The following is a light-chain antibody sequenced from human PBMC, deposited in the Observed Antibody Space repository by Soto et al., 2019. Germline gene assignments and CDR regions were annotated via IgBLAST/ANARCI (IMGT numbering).Light chain of an antibody. Sequence: VLTQSPYTLSLSPGDRATLAFRASQSVSSSYLAWYQQKPGQAPRLLIYGASSRATGIPDRFSGSGSGTDFTLTISRLEPEDFAVYYCQQYGSSGTFGQGTKVDIK. CDR1: QSVSSSY. CDR3: QQYGSSGT. J-gene: IGKJ1*01. CDR2: GAS. V-gene: IGKV3-20*01.